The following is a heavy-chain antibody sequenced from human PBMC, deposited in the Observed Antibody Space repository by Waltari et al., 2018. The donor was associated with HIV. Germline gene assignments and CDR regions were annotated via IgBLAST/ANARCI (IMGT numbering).Heavy chain of an antibody. Sequence: QVQLVMYGAEGQKPGAPVRVSCKASGYTFNDYECNRVGWAPGQGLEWLGWMNPKTVNTGYAKKFQGRITMTRNSSMTAGFLEVSDLRSEDTAIYFCARGRMEYYGSGSYFDYWGQGTPVIVSS. CDR1: GYTFNDYE. V-gene: IGHV1-8*02. CDR3: ARGRMEYYGSGSYFDY. J-gene: IGHJ4*02. CDR2: MNPKTVNT. D-gene: IGHD3-10*01.